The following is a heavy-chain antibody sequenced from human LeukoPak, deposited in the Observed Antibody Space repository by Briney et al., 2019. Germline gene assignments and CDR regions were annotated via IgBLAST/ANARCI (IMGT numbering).Heavy chain of an antibody. CDR3: ARDPNNYYGSGSYPY. D-gene: IGHD3-10*01. Sequence: GGSLRLSCAASGFTVSSNYMSWVRQAPGKGLEWVLVIYSGGSTYYADSVKGRFTISRDNSKNTLYLQMNSLRAEDTAVYYCARDPNNYYGSGSYPYWGQGTLVTVSS. CDR1: GFTVSSNY. J-gene: IGHJ4*02. CDR2: IYSGGST. V-gene: IGHV3-66*01.